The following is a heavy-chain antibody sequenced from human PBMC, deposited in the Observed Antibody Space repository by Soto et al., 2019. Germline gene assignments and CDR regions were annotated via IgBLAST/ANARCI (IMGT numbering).Heavy chain of an antibody. CDR2: ISAYNGNT. CDR3: ARDGRYCSGGSCRNPTVFY. Sequence: QVQLVQSGAEVKKPGASVKVSCKASGYTFTSYGISWVRQAPGQGLEWMGWISAYNGNTNYAQKLQGRVTMTTDTATSPAYMELRSLRSDDTAVYYCARDGRYCSGGSCRNPTVFYWGQGTLVTVSS. CDR1: GYTFTSYG. J-gene: IGHJ4*02. D-gene: IGHD2-15*01. V-gene: IGHV1-18*01.